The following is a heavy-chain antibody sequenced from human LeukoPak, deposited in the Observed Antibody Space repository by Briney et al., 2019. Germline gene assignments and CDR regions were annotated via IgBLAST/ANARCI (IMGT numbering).Heavy chain of an antibody. CDR3: ASGTPRLGGSYSGAFDI. CDR2: IYTSGST. J-gene: IGHJ3*02. Sequence: PSQTLSLTCTVSGGSISSGSYYWSWIRQPAGKGLEWIGRIYTSGSTYYNPSLKSRVTISVDRSKNQFSLKLSSVTAADTAVYYCASGTPRLGGSYSGAFDIWGQGTMVTVSS. D-gene: IGHD1-26*01. V-gene: IGHV4-61*02. CDR1: GGSISSGSYY.